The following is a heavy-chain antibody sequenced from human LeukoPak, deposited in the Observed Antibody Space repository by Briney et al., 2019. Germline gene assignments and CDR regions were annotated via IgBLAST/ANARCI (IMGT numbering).Heavy chain of an antibody. CDR3: ATDLILTGYYSGDY. CDR1: GFTFSSYA. J-gene: IGHJ4*02. V-gene: IGHV3-23*01. D-gene: IGHD3-9*01. CDR2: ISGSGGGT. Sequence: GGSLRLPCAASGFTFSSYAMSWVRQAPGKGLEWVSAISGSGGGTYYADSVRGRFTISRDDSKNTLYLQLNSLRAEDTAVYYCATDLILTGYYSGDYWGQGTPVTVSS.